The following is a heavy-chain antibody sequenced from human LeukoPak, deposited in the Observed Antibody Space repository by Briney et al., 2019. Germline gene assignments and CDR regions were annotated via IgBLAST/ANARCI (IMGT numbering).Heavy chain of an antibody. CDR2: INHSGST. J-gene: IGHJ4*02. V-gene: IGHV4-34*01. Sequence: SETLSLTCAVYGGSFSGYYWSWIRQPPGKGLEWIGEINHSGSTNYNPSLKSRVTISVDTSKNQFSLKLSPVTAADTAVYYCATYARYSSGWYGYYFDYWGQGTLVTVSS. CDR1: GGSFSGYY. D-gene: IGHD6-19*01. CDR3: ATYARYSSGWYGYYFDY.